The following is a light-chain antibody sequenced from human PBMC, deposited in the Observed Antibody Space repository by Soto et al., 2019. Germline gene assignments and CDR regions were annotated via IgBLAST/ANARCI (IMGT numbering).Light chain of an antibody. J-gene: IGKJ1*01. CDR2: GAS. CDR1: QSVGSN. CDR3: QQYNNWPPDRT. Sequence: EIVMTQSPATLSVSPGERATLSCRASQSVGSNLAWYQQKPGQAPRLLIYGASTRATGIPARFSGSGSGTEFTLTIRSLQSEDCAITCCQQYNNWPPDRTFGQGTKVEIK. V-gene: IGKV3-15*01.